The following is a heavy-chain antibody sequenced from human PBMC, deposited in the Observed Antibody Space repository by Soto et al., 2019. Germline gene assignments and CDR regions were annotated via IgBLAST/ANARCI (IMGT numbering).Heavy chain of an antibody. J-gene: IGHJ4*02. V-gene: IGHV4-59*01. CDR1: GGSISSYY. D-gene: IGHD4-17*01. CDR2: IYYSGST. CDR3: ARRYGASFDY. Sequence: QVQLQESGPGLVKPSETLSLTCTVSGGSISSYYWSWIRQPPGKGLEWIGYIYYSGSTNYNPSLKVRVTLSVDTSKNQFSLKLSSVPAADTAVYFCARRYGASFDYWGQGTLVTVSS.